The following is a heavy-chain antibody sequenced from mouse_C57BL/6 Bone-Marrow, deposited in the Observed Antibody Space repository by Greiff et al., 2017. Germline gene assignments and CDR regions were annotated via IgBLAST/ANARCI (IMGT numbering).Heavy chain of an antibody. J-gene: IGHJ2*01. V-gene: IGHV3-6*01. D-gene: IGHD3-2*02. Sequence: DVKLQESGPGLVKPSQSLSLTCSVTGYSITSGYYWNWIRQFPGNKLEWMGYISYDGSNNYNPSLKNRISITRDTSKNQFFLKLNSVTTEDTATYYCARELDSSGTFDYWGQGTTLTVSS. CDR2: ISYDGSN. CDR1: GYSITSGYY. CDR3: ARELDSSGTFDY.